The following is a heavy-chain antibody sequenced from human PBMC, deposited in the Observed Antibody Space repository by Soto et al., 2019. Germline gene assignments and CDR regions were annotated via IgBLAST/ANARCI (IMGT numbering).Heavy chain of an antibody. CDR1: GGSIRTHY. CDR3: ARDVLGYCTTTSCFYGLDV. CDR2: ISYSGST. V-gene: IGHV4-59*11. D-gene: IGHD2-2*01. J-gene: IGHJ6*02. Sequence: SETLSLTCTVSGGSIRTHYWSWIRQPPGKGLEYIGYISYSGSTNYNPSLQTRLKISVDTSKNQFSLKLRSLTAADTAVYYCARDVLGYCTTTSCFYGLDVWGQGTTVTVSS.